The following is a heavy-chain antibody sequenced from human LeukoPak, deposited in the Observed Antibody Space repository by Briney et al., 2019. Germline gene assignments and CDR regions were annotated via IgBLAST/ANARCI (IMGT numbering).Heavy chain of an antibody. CDR1: GGSISSYY. D-gene: IGHD6-19*01. J-gene: IGHJ4*02. V-gene: IGHV4-59*01. CDR3: ARSSGWYFDS. Sequence: PSETLSLTCTVSGGSISSYYWSWIRQPPGKGLEWIGYIYYSGSTNYNPPLKSRVTISLDTSKNQFSLKLTSLTAADTAVYYCARSSGWYFDSWGQGTLVTVSS. CDR2: IYYSGST.